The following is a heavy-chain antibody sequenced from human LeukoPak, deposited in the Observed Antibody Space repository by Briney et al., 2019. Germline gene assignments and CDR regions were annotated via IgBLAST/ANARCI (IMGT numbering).Heavy chain of an antibody. D-gene: IGHD2-2*01. Sequence: SETLSLTCAVYGGSFSGYYWSWIRQPPGKGLEWIGEINHSGSTNYNPSLKSRVTISVDTSKSQFSLKLSSVTAADTAVYYCARGRRPLVPAALDWGQGTLVAVSS. J-gene: IGHJ4*02. CDR2: INHSGST. CDR3: ARGRRPLVPAALD. V-gene: IGHV4-34*01. CDR1: GGSFSGYY.